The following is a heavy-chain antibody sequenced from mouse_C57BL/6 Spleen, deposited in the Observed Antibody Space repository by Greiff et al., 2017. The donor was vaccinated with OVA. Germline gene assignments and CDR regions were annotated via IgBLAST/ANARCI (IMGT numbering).Heavy chain of an antibody. CDR2: ISNLAYSI. CDR1: GFTFSDYG. J-gene: IGHJ4*01. D-gene: IGHD1-1*01. CDR3: ARLPDYYGSTYGAMDY. V-gene: IGHV5-15*01. Sequence: DVMLVESGGGLVQPGGSLKLSCAASGFTFSDYGMAWVRQAPRKGPEWVAFISNLAYSIYYADTVTGRFTISRENAKNTLYLEMSSLMSEDTAMYYCARLPDYYGSTYGAMDYWGQGTSVTVSS.